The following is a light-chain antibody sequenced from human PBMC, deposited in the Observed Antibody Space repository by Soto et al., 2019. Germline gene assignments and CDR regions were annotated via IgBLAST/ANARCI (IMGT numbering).Light chain of an antibody. V-gene: IGKV3-20*01. CDR1: QSVSNNY. J-gene: IGKJ1*01. CDR2: GGS. Sequence: EIVLTQSPGTLSLSPGERATLSCRASQSVSNNYLAWYQQKPGQAPRLLIYGGSNTATGSPDRFSGSGSGTDFTLTISRLEPEDLAVYYCQQYGSSGTFGQGTKVDIK. CDR3: QQYGSSGT.